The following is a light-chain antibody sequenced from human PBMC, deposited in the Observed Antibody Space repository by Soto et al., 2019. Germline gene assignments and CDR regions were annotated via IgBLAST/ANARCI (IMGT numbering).Light chain of an antibody. CDR1: SSDVGGYNY. CDR3: CSYVGRNTYV. J-gene: IGLJ1*01. V-gene: IGLV2-11*01. Sequence: QSVLTQPRSASGSPGQSITISCTGTSSDVGGYNYVSWYQQHPAKAPKLIIFDVSKRPSGVPNRFSGSKSGNTASLTISGLRAADEDDYYCCSYVGRNTYVFGTGTKLTAL. CDR2: DVS.